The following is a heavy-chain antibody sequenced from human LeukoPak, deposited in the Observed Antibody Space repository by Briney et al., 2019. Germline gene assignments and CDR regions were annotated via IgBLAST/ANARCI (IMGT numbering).Heavy chain of an antibody. D-gene: IGHD5-18*01. CDR1: GYTFTSYY. V-gene: IGHV1-46*01. CDR3: AREGGGYSYGPNFDY. J-gene: IGHJ4*02. CDR2: INPSGGST. Sequence: ASVKVSCKASGYTFTSYYMHWVRQAPGQGLEWMGIINPSGGSTSYAQKFQGRVTMTRDTSTSTVYMELSSLRSEDTAVYYCAREGGGYSYGPNFDYWGPGTLVTVSS.